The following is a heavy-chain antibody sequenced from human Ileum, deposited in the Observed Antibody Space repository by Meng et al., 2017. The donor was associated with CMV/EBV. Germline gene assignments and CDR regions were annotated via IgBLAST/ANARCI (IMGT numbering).Heavy chain of an antibody. CDR2: IHPTGTT. Sequence: QLHLQESGPILLQPSETTSLTGTVAGGSLTSYYWTWIRQPAGKGLEWIGRIHPTGTTDDNPSLRSRVSMSLDKSKNQFSLKLTSVTAADTAVYYCARAAARGVPVDLWGQGTLVTVSS. CDR3: ARAAARGVPVDL. J-gene: IGHJ5*02. D-gene: IGHD3-10*01. V-gene: IGHV4-4*07. CDR1: GGSLTSYY.